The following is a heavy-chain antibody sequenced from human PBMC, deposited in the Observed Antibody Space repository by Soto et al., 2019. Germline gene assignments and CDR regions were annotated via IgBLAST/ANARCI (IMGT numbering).Heavy chain of an antibody. CDR1: GFTFSSYG. CDR3: AKDLGGYSGYDAYYYYYGMDV. D-gene: IGHD5-12*01. CDR2: ISYDGSNK. J-gene: IGHJ6*02. V-gene: IGHV3-30*18. Sequence: ESGGGVVQPGRSLRLSCAASGFTFSSYGMHWVRQAPGTGLEWVAVISYDGSNKYYADSVKGRFTISRDNSKNTLYLQMNSLRAEDTAVYYCAKDLGGYSGYDAYYYYYGMDVWGQGTTVTVSS.